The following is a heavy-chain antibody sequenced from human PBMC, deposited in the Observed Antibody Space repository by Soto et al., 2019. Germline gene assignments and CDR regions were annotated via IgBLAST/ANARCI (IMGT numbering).Heavy chain of an antibody. CDR2: IYYSGST. J-gene: IGHJ4*02. Sequence: LSETLSLTCTVSGGSISSGDYYWSWIRQPPGKGLEWIGYIYYSGSTYYNPSLKSRVTISVDTSKNQCSLKLSSVTAADTAVYYCARASYYSDSFGYFLDSWGQGTLVTVPS. D-gene: IGHD3-22*01. CDR1: GGSISSGDYY. CDR3: ARASYYSDSFGYFLDS. V-gene: IGHV4-30-4*02.